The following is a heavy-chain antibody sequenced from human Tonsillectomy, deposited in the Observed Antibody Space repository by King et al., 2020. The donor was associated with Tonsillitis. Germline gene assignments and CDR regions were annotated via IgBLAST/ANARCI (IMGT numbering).Heavy chain of an antibody. Sequence: QLQESGPGLVKPSQTLYLTCTVSGGSISSGSYYWSWIRQPAGKGLEWIGRIYSSGSTNYNPSLKSRVTISVDTSKNQFSLKLSSVTAADTAVYYCARSYSSRWYDYWGQGTLVTVSS. CDR1: GGSISSGSYY. D-gene: IGHD6-13*01. J-gene: IGHJ4*02. V-gene: IGHV4-61*02. CDR2: IYSSGST. CDR3: ARSYSSRWYDY.